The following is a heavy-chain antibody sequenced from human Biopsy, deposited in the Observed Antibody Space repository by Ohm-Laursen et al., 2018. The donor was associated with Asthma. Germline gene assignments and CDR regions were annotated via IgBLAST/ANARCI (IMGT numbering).Heavy chain of an antibody. CDR1: GDSMGGSDYS. D-gene: IGHD1-20*01. CDR2: IDQSGYT. J-gene: IGHJ5*02. CDR3: ARAAITGMRGWFDP. V-gene: IGHV4-39*06. Sequence: SQSLSPTCNVSGDSMGGSDYSWGWIRQPPGKGLEWIGEIDQSGYTNYNPSLKSRVTISADTSKNQFHLNLSSVTAADTAVYFCARAAITGMRGWFDPWGQGTQVTVSS.